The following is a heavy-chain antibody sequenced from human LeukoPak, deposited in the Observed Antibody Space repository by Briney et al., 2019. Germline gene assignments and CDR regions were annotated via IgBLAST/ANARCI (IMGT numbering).Heavy chain of an antibody. J-gene: IGHJ4*02. CDR1: GGSISSGSYY. V-gene: IGHV4-61*02. Sequence: PSQTLSLTCTVSGGSISSGSYYWSWIRQPAGKGLERIGRIYTSGSTNYNPSLKSRVTISVDTSKNQFSLKLSSVTAADTAVYYCARGVYSGSYYYFDYWGQGTLVTVSS. CDR3: ARGVYSGSYYYFDY. CDR2: IYTSGST. D-gene: IGHD1-26*01.